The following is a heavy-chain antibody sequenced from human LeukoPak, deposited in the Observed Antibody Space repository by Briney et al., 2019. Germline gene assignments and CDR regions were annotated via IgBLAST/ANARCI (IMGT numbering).Heavy chain of an antibody. CDR2: ISWNSGSI. Sequence: GRSLRPSCAASGFTFDDYAMHWVRQAPGKGLEWVSGISWNSGSIGYADSVKGRFTISRDNAKNSLYLQMNSLRAEDTALYYCAKGPVAGPFDYWGQGTLVTVSS. D-gene: IGHD6-19*01. CDR3: AKGPVAGPFDY. V-gene: IGHV3-9*01. CDR1: GFTFDDYA. J-gene: IGHJ4*02.